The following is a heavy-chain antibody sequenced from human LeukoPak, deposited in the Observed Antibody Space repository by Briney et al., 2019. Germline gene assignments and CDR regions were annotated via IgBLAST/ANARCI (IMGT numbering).Heavy chain of an antibody. Sequence: GASVKVSCKASGYTFTSYAMHWVRQAPGQRLEWMGWINAGNGNTKYSQKFQGRVTITRDTSASTAYMELSSLRSEDTAVYYCARGRMAGTYVFDSWGQGTLVTVSS. J-gene: IGHJ4*02. V-gene: IGHV1-3*01. CDR1: GYTFTSYA. D-gene: IGHD6-19*01. CDR3: ARGRMAGTYVFDS. CDR2: INAGNGNT.